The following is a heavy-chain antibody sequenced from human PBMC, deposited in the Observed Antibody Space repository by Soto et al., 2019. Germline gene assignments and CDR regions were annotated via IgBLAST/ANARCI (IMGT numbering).Heavy chain of an antibody. J-gene: IGHJ6*02. Sequence: VLLVESGGGFVQPGWSLRLSCVASRFSFTNAWMSWVRQGPGKGPEWVGRIKSKTDGGTADYAAPVKGRFTISRDDSQNTLYLHMDSLKTEDTALYHCSTDIGIYGLDIWGQGTTVTVSS. CDR3: STDIGIYGLDI. CDR2: IKSKTDGGTA. V-gene: IGHV3-15*01. D-gene: IGHD1-26*01. CDR1: RFSFTNAW.